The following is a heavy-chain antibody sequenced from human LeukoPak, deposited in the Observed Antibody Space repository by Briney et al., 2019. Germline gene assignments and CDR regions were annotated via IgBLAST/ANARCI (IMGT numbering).Heavy chain of an antibody. CDR3: ATKSSSGNWFDP. Sequence: PSETLSLTCAVYGGSFSGYYWSWIRQPPGKGLECIGEINHSGSTNYNPSLKSRVTISVDTSKNQFSLKLSSVTAADTAVYYCATKSSSGNWFDPWGQGTLVTVSS. J-gene: IGHJ5*02. D-gene: IGHD6-25*01. CDR2: INHSGST. CDR1: GGSFSGYY. V-gene: IGHV4-34*01.